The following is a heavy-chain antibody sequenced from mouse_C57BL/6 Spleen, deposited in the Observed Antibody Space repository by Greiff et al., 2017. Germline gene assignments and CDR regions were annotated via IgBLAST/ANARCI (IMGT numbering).Heavy chain of an antibody. CDR2: ISYDGSN. Sequence: DVKLQESGPGLVKPSQSLSLTCSVTGYSITSGYYWNWIRQFPGNKLELMGYISYDGSNNYNPSLQNRISITRDTSKNQFFLKLNSVTTEDTATYYCARDWYYGSSSYAMDYWGQGTSVTVSS. CDR1: GYSITSGYY. CDR3: ARDWYYGSSSYAMDY. J-gene: IGHJ4*01. D-gene: IGHD1-1*01. V-gene: IGHV3-6*01.